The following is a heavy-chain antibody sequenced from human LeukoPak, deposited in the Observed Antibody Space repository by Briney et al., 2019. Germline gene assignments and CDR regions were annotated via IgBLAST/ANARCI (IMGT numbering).Heavy chain of an antibody. Sequence: PGGSLRLSCAASGFTFSDHYMDWVRQAPGKGLEWVGRTRNKANSYTTEYAASVKGRFTISRDDSKNSLYLQMNSLKTEDTAVYYCARGEGYMDVWGKGTTVTVSS. CDR1: GFTFSDHY. D-gene: IGHD1-26*01. CDR3: ARGEGYMDV. CDR2: TRNKANSYTT. V-gene: IGHV3-72*01. J-gene: IGHJ6*03.